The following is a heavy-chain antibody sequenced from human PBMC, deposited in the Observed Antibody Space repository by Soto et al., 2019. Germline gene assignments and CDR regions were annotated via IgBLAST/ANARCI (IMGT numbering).Heavy chain of an antibody. V-gene: IGHV3-33*01. CDR1: GFTFSSYG. J-gene: IGHJ4*02. Sequence: QVQLVESGGGVVQPGRYLRLSCAASGFTFSSYGMHWVRQATGKGLERVAVIWYDGSNKYSADSVKGRFTISRYNSNNALDLQMNSLRAEDTAVYYCASLGPVVVTAIGGDYGGQGTLVTVSS. D-gene: IGHD2-21*02. CDR3: ASLGPVVVTAIGGDY. CDR2: IWYDGSNK.